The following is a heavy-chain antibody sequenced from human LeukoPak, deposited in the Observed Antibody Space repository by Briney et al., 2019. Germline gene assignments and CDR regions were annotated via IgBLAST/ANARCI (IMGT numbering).Heavy chain of an antibody. CDR2: IYYSGST. D-gene: IGHD6-13*01. Sequence: PSETLSLTCTVSGGSISSSSYYWGWVRQPPGKGLEWIGSIYYSGSTYYNPSLKSRVTISVDTSKNQFSLKLSSVTAADTAVYYCARMAAAGIDYWGQGTLVTVSS. J-gene: IGHJ4*02. CDR3: ARMAAAGIDY. V-gene: IGHV4-39*07. CDR1: GGSISSSSYY.